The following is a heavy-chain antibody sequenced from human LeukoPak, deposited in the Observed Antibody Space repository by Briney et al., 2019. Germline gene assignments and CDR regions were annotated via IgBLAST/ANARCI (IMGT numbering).Heavy chain of an antibody. Sequence: GGSLRLSCAASGFTFSSYVMHWVRQAPGKGLEWVAFIPYDGSNKYYADSVKGRFTISRDNSKSTLYLQMNSLRVEDTAVYYCARERPAAASAFDIWGQGTMVTVSS. J-gene: IGHJ3*02. CDR2: IPYDGSNK. CDR3: ARERPAAASAFDI. D-gene: IGHD6-13*01. CDR1: GFTFSSYV. V-gene: IGHV3-30*02.